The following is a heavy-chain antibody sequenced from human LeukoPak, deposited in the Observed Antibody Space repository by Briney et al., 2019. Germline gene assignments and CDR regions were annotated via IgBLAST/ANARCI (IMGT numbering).Heavy chain of an antibody. CDR1: GFTFSSSG. CDR2: ILYNGSNK. Sequence: GGSLRLSCAASGFTFSSSGMHWVRQAPGKGLEWVAVILYNGSNKYYADSVKGRFTIPRDNSKNTLYLQMNSLRVEDTAVYYCARAEGYCSGGSCYRGYSWFDPWGQGTLVTVSS. D-gene: IGHD2-15*01. CDR3: ARAEGYCSGGSCYRGYSWFDP. V-gene: IGHV3-33*01. J-gene: IGHJ5*02.